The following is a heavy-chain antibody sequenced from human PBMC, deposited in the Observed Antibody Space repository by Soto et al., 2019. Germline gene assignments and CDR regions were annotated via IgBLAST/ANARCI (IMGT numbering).Heavy chain of an antibody. Sequence: PXGSLRLSCAASGFTFSSYAMHWVRQAPGKGLEWVAVISYDGSNKYYADSVKGRFTISRDNSKNTLYLQMNSLRAEDTAVYYCASTPQQLAPGGQGTLVTVSS. CDR3: ASTPQQLAP. J-gene: IGHJ4*02. CDR1: GFTFSSYA. CDR2: ISYDGSNK. V-gene: IGHV3-30-3*01. D-gene: IGHD6-13*01.